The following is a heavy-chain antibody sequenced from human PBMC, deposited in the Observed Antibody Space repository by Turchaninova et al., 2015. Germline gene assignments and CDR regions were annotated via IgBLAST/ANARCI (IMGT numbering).Heavy chain of an antibody. Sequence: QQIQESGSGLGQPAQTLSLPCAFSCGSIRTGGYSWGWRRQPPGKGLELLGYYYQSESTYDNPSLKSRVTIAGDRSKNQFSLEVSSVTAADTAIYYCARKTTDDDSFDIWGQGTLVTVSS. CDR2: YYQSEST. CDR1: CGSIRTGGYS. V-gene: IGHV4-30-2*01. D-gene: IGHD4-17*01. J-gene: IGHJ3*02. CDR3: ARKTTDDDSFDI.